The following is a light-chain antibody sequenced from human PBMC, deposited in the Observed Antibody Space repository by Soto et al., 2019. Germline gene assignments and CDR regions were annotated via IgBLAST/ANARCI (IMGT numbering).Light chain of an antibody. CDR3: SSYTSSSPVV. J-gene: IGLJ2*01. Sequence: QSVLTQPASVSGSPGQSITISCTGTSSDVGGYNYVSWYQQHPGKAPKLMIYEVSNRPSGFSNRFSGSRSGNTASLTISGLQAEDEADYYCSSYTSSSPVVFGGGTKLTVL. CDR1: SSDVGGYNY. V-gene: IGLV2-14*01. CDR2: EVS.